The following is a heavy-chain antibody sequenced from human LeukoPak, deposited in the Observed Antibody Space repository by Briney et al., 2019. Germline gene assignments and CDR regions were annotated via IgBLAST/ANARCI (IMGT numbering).Heavy chain of an antibody. CDR1: GFTFTTFS. J-gene: IGHJ4*02. D-gene: IGHD3/OR15-3a*01. V-gene: IGHV3-64*02. CDR3: ARGRGDISARPFFDCR. CDR2: ISRNGETT. Sequence: GGSLRLSCAASGFTFTTFSMHWVRQAPGKGLEYVSGISRNGETTYYGESVKGRFTTSRDNSKDTVYLQMGSLRSEDSGVYYRARGRGDISARPFFDCRGGQGSLVTVSS.